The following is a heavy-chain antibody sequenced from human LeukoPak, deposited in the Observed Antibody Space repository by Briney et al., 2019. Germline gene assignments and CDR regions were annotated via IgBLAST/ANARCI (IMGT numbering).Heavy chain of an antibody. CDR1: GFTFTSSA. J-gene: IGHJ3*01. Sequence: SVKVSCKASGFTFTSSAMQWVRQARGQRLEWIGWIVVGSGNTDYPQKFQERVAITRDMSTTTAYMELSSLRSEDTAMYYCAADRDYYGSGGDAFDLWGQGTMVTVSS. CDR3: AADRDYYGSGGDAFDL. D-gene: IGHD3-10*01. V-gene: IGHV1-58*02. CDR2: IVVGSGNT.